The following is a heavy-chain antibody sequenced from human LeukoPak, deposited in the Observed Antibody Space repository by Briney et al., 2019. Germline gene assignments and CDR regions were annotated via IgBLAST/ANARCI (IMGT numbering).Heavy chain of an antibody. V-gene: IGHV3-23*01. Sequence: GGSLRLSCAASGFTFSSYAMSWVRQAPGKGLEWVSAISGSGGSTYYADSVKGRFTISRDNSKNTLYLQMNSLRAEDTAVYYCAKVPVLSTISEGVTDDVFDIWGQGTIVTVSS. CDR2: ISGSGGST. J-gene: IGHJ3*02. D-gene: IGHD3-3*01. CDR1: GFTFSSYA. CDR3: AKVPVLSTISEGVTDDVFDI.